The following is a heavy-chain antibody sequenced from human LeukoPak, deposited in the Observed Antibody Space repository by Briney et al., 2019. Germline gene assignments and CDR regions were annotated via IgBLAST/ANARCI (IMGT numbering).Heavy chain of an antibody. D-gene: IGHD6-19*01. V-gene: IGHV3-48*04. J-gene: IGHJ4*02. CDR1: GFTFSSYA. CDR2: ISNSGDTT. Sequence: GGSLRLSCAASGFTFSSYAMSWVRQAPGKGLEWIAYISNSGDTTYYADSVKGRITISRDNAKNSLYLQMNSLRAGDTSLYYCAREVAGSFDSWGQGTLVTVSS. CDR3: AREVAGSFDS.